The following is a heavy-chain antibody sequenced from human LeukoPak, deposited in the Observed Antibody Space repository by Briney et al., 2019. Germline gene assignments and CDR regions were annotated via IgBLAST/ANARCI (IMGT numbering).Heavy chain of an antibody. V-gene: IGHV3-7*03. CDR1: GFTVSSNY. CDR2: IKQDGSKK. J-gene: IGHJ4*02. Sequence: GGSLRLSCAASGFTVSSNYMSWVRQAPGKGLEWVANIKQDGSKKNYVDSVKGRFTISRDNAKNSLYLQMNSLRAEDTAVYYCATPLDYYDTSGYHQGGDWGQGTLVTVSS. D-gene: IGHD3-22*01. CDR3: ATPLDYYDTSGYHQGGD.